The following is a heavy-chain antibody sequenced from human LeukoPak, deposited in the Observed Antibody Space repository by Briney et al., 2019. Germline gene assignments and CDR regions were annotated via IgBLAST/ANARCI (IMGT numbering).Heavy chain of an antibody. Sequence: GGSLRLSCAASGFTFSSYGMHWVRQAPGKGLEWVAFIRYDGSNKYYADSVKGRFTISRDNSKNTLYLQMNSLRAEDTAVYYCAKGPRGGAAIGAEYFQHWGQGTLVTVYS. V-gene: IGHV3-30*02. CDR1: GFTFSSYG. CDR3: AKGPRGGAAIGAEYFQH. D-gene: IGHD2-2*01. J-gene: IGHJ1*01. CDR2: IRYDGSNK.